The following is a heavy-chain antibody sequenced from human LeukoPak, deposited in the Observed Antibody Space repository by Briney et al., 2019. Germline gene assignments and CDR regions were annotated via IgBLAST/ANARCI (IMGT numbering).Heavy chain of an antibody. CDR3: ATLTTVVTAYYFDH. CDR2: IYYSGST. J-gene: IGHJ4*02. D-gene: IGHD4-23*01. Sequence: SETLSLTCTVSGGSISSYYWSWIRQPPEKGLEWIGYIYYSGSTNYNPSLKSRVTISVDTSKNQFSLKLSSVTAADTAVYYCATLTTVVTAYYFDHWGQGTLVTVSS. V-gene: IGHV4-59*01. CDR1: GGSISSYY.